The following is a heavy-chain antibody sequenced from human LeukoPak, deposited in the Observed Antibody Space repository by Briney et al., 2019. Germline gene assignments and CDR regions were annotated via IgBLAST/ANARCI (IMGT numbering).Heavy chain of an antibody. D-gene: IGHD3-10*01. CDR3: ARTRKYYYGSGRGFDY. CDR2: IYYSGST. J-gene: IGHJ4*02. Sequence: SETLSLTCTVSGGSISSSSYYWGWIRQPPGKGLEWIGSIYYSGSTYYNPSLKSRVTISVDTSKNQFSLKLSSVTAADTAVYYCARTRKYYYGSGRGFDYWGQGTLVTVSS. CDR1: GGSISSSSYY. V-gene: IGHV4-39*07.